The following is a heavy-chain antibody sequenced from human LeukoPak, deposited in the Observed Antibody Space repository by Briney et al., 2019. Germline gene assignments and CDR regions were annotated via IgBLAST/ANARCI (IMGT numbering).Heavy chain of an antibody. CDR2: ISWNSGSI. J-gene: IGHJ4*02. CDR3: AKGTGRYWTFFDY. V-gene: IGHV3-9*01. CDR1: DFRFDDYA. D-gene: IGHD2-21*01. Sequence: GRSLRLSCAASDFRFDDYAMHWVRQAPGKGLEWVSGISWNSGSIDYVDSVKGRFIISRDNAKNSLYLVMNSLRPEDTALYYCAKGTGRYWTFFDYWGQGTLVTVSS.